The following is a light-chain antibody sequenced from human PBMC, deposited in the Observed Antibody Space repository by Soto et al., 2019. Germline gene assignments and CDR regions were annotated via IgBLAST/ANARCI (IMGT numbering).Light chain of an antibody. CDR3: QQYDRFPYT. J-gene: IGKJ2*01. CDR2: KAS. Sequence: DIQMTQSPSTLSASVGDTVTITCRASQSISNWLAWYQQKPEQAPKLLIHKASTLESGVPSRFSGSVSGTEFTLTISILQPDDFSTFYCQQYDRFPYTFGQGTKLEIK. CDR1: QSISNW. V-gene: IGKV1-5*03.